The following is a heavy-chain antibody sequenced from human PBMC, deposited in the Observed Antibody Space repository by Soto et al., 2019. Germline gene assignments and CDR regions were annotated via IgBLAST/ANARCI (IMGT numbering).Heavy chain of an antibody. J-gene: IGHJ3*02. D-gene: IGHD2-15*01. V-gene: IGHV5-10-1*01. CDR1: GYSFTNYW. Sequence: PGESLKISCKGSGYSFTNYWISWVRQMPEKGLEWMGRIDPSDSYTSYSPSFQGHVTISADKSITTAYLQWSSLKASDTAMYYCAGLVVPVSNTHHIDIWGQGTMVTVSS. CDR3: AGLVVPVSNTHHIDI. CDR2: IDPSDSYT.